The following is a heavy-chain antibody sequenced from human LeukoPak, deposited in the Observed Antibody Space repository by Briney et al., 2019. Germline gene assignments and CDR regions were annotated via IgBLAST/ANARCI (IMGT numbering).Heavy chain of an antibody. CDR3: ARHENGDHLRN. CDR2: IYHSGST. CDR1: GGSISSSNW. D-gene: IGHD4-17*01. V-gene: IGHV4-4*02. Sequence: SGTLSLTCAVSGGSISSSNWWSWVRQPPGKGLEWIGEIYHSGSTNYNPSLKSRVTIPVDKSKNQFSLKLSSVTAADTAVYYCARHENGDHLRNWGQGTLVTVSS. J-gene: IGHJ4*02.